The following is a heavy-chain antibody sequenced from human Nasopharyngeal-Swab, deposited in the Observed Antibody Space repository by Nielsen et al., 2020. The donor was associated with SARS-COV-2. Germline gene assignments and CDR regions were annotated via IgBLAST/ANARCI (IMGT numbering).Heavy chain of an antibody. D-gene: IGHD2-15*01. J-gene: IGHJ5*02. Sequence: SETLSLTCTVSGGSISSSSYYWGWIRQPPGKGLEWIGSIYYSGGTYYNPSLKSRVTISVDTSKNQFSLKLSSVTAADTAVYYCARETLYCSGGSCRSTFDPWGQGTLVTVSS. V-gene: IGHV4-39*07. CDR1: GGSISSSSYY. CDR3: ARETLYCSGGSCRSTFDP. CDR2: IYYSGGT.